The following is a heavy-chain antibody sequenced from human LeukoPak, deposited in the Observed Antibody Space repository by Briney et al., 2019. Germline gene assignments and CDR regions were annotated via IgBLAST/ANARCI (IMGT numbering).Heavy chain of an antibody. J-gene: IGHJ4*02. V-gene: IGHV3-21*01. CDR1: GFTFSSYS. CDR3: ATDLEVPAAKYFDY. CDR2: ISSSSSYT. Sequence: GGSLRLSCAASGFTFSSYSLNWVRQAPGKGLEWVSSISSSSSYTYYADSVKARFTISRDNAKNLLFLQMNSLRAEDTAVYYCATDLEVPAAKYFDYWGQGTLVTVSS. D-gene: IGHD2-2*01.